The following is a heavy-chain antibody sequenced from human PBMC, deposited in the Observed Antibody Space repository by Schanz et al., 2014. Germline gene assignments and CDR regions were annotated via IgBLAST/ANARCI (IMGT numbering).Heavy chain of an antibody. CDR2: VSSDGNND. Sequence: VQLVESGGGVVQPGRSLRLSCAASGFTFSTHAMHWVRQAPGKGLEWVALVSSDGNNDYYTDSVKGRFTISRDNSKNTVHLQMNSLRAEDTAVYYCARDFHGYGPHLDYWGQGSLGTVSS. CDR1: GFTFSTHA. D-gene: IGHD5-12*01. CDR3: ARDFHGYGPHLDY. V-gene: IGHV3-30*03. J-gene: IGHJ4*02.